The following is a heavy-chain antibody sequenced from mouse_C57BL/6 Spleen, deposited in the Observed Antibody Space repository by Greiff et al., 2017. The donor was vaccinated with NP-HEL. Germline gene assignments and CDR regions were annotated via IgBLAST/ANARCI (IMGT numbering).Heavy chain of an antibody. V-gene: IGHV2-2*01. CDR3: ASLRGY. CDR1: GFSLTSYG. Sequence: VQLQQSGPGLVQPSQSLSITCTVSGFSLTSYGVHWVRQSPGKGLEWLGVIWRGGSTDYNAAFISRLSISKDNSKSQVFFKMNSLQADDTAIYYCASLRGYWGQGTTLTVSS. CDR2: IWRGGST. J-gene: IGHJ2*01.